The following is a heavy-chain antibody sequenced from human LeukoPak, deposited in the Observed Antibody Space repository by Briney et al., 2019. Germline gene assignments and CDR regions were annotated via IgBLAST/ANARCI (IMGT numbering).Heavy chain of an antibody. J-gene: IGHJ6*02. V-gene: IGHV3-33*01. CDR2: VWYDGSNK. CDR1: GFTFSTYG. CDR3: ARDRRDGSDFYYYGMDV. D-gene: IGHD5-24*01. Sequence: PGRSLRLSCAASGFTFSTYGMHWVRQAPGKGLEWMAVVWYDGSNKYHADSVKGRFTISRDNSKNSLYLQMNSLRAEDTAVYYCARDRRDGSDFYYYGMDVWGQGTTVTVSS.